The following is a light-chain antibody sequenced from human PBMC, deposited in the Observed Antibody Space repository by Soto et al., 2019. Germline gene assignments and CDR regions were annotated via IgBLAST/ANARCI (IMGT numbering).Light chain of an antibody. CDR3: SSYTTSSTLV. Sequence: QSVLTQPASVSESPGQSITISCTGTSSDVGAYNSVSWYQQHPGKAPKLTIYDVNIRPSGISNRFSGSKSGNTASLTISGLQAEDEADYYCSSYTTSSTLVFGGGTKLTVL. CDR2: DVN. V-gene: IGLV2-14*03. CDR1: SSDVGAYNS. J-gene: IGLJ2*01.